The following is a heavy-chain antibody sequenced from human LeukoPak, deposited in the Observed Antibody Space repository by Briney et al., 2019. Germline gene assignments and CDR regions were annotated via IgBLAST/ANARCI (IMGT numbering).Heavy chain of an antibody. J-gene: IGHJ6*02. Sequence: GGSLRLSCAASGFTYSNYWMLWVRQAPGKGLVWVSRIKTDGSSTSYADSVKGRFTISRDNAKNTLYLHMNSLRAEDTAEYYCARERVVPAANNYNYYGIDVWGQGTTVTVSS. CDR3: ARERVVPAANNYNYYGIDV. CDR1: GFTYSNYW. D-gene: IGHD2-2*01. V-gene: IGHV3-74*01. CDR2: IKTDGSST.